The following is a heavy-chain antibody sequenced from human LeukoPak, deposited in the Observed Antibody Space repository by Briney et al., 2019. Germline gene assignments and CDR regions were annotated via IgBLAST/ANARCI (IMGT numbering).Heavy chain of an antibody. CDR3: ARDQEGFDY. Sequence: ASVKVSCKASGYTFTSNYIHWVRQAPGQGLEWMGMIYPRDGSTSYAQKFQGRVTVTRDTSTSTVHMELSGLKSEDTAVYYCARDQEGFDYWGQGTLVTVSS. CDR2: IYPRDGST. J-gene: IGHJ4*02. V-gene: IGHV1-46*01. CDR1: GYTFTSNY.